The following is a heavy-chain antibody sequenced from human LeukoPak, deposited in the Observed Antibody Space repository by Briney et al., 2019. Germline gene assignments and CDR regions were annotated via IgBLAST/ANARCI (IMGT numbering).Heavy chain of an antibody. CDR2: IRQDGSEE. CDR1: GFTFSTFW. CDR3: ARDMRGDGFDI. V-gene: IGHV3-7*04. D-gene: IGHD2-2*01. J-gene: IGHJ3*02. Sequence: PGGSLRLSCAASGFTFSTFWMTWVRQAPGKGLEWVANIRQDGSEEYYVDSVEGRFTISRDNAKKSLFLQMNSLRVEDTAVYYCARDMRGDGFDIWGQGTMVTVSS.